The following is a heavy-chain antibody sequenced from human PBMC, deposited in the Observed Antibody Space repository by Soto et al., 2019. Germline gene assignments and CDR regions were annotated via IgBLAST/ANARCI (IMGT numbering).Heavy chain of an antibody. Sequence: ASVKVSCKVSGYTLTELSMHWVRQAPGKGLEWMGGFDPEDGETIYAQKFQGRVTMTEDTSTDTAYMELSSLRSEDTAVYYWATGTRSGYDWGGQGPIGFDYWGQGTLVTVSS. CDR1: GYTLTELS. D-gene: IGHD5-12*01. J-gene: IGHJ4*02. CDR2: FDPEDGET. CDR3: ATGTRSGYDWGGQGPIGFDY. V-gene: IGHV1-24*01.